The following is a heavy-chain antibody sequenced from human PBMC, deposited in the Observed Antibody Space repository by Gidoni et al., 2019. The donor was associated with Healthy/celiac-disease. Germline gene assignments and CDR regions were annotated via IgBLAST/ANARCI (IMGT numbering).Heavy chain of an antibody. CDR1: GFTFSSYS. V-gene: IGHV3-23*01. D-gene: IGHD4-4*01. J-gene: IGHJ6*02. CDR3: AKSNSNYYYYGMDV. CDR2: ISGIGGST. Sequence: EVQLLESGGGLVQPGGSLRLSCAASGFTFSSYSMSWVRQAPGKGLEWVSAISGIGGSTYYADSVKGRFTISRDNSKNTLYLQMNSLRAEDTAVYYCAKSNSNYYYYGMDVWGQGTTVTVSS.